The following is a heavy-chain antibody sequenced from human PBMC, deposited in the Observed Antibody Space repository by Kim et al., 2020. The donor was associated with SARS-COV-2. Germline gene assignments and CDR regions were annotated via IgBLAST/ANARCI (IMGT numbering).Heavy chain of an antibody. J-gene: IGHJ6*02. CDR3: ARSSRRVAATPYYYGIDV. CDR2: IYPGDSDT. Sequence: GESLKISCKGSGYSFTSYWIGWVRQMPGKGLEWMGIIYPGDSDTRYSPSFQGQVTISADKSISTAYLQWSSLKASDTAMYYCARSSRRVAATPYYYGIDVWGQGTTVTVSS. CDR1: GYSFTSYW. D-gene: IGHD2-15*01. V-gene: IGHV5-51*01.